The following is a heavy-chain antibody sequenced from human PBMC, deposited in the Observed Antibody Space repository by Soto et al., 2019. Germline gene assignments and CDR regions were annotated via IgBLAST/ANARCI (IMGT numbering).Heavy chain of an antibody. CDR3: ASHLYYDSSKAFDY. CDR1: GGSIRSGGCY. CDR2: IYYSGST. Sequence: TLSLTCTVSGGSIRSGGCYWSWIRQHPGKGLEWIGYIYYSGSTYYNPSLKSRVTISVDTSKNQFSLKLSSVTAADTAVYYCASHLYYDSSKAFDYWGQGTLVTVSS. D-gene: IGHD3-22*01. J-gene: IGHJ4*02. V-gene: IGHV4-31*03.